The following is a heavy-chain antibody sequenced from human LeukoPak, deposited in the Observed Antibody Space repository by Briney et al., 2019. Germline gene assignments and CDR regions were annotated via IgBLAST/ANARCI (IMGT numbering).Heavy chain of an antibody. D-gene: IGHD3-9*01. J-gene: IGHJ4*02. CDR2: ISGSDGTI. V-gene: IGHV3-48*03. CDR1: GFTFISYE. Sequence: GGSLRLSCAASGFTFISYEMNWIRQAPGKGLEWVSYISGSDGTIYYADSVKGRFTVSRDNAKNSLFLQMNSLRVEDTAVYYCARARGHGRYGFDYWGQGTLVTVSS. CDR3: ARARGHGRYGFDY.